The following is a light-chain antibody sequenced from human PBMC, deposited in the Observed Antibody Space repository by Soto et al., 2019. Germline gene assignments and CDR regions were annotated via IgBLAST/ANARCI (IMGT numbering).Light chain of an antibody. CDR1: SSNIGSNT. CDR2: SNN. V-gene: IGLV1-44*01. J-gene: IGLJ1*01. CDR3: GSWDSSLSAYV. Sequence: QSVLTQPPSASGTPGQRVTISCSGSSSNIGSNTVNWYQQFPGTAPKLLIYSNNQRPSGVPDRFSGSKSGTSASLAISGLQSEDEADYYCGSWDSSLSAYVFGTGTKVTVL.